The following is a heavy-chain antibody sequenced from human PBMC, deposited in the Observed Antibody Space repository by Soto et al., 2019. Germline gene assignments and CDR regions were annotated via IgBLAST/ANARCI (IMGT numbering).Heavy chain of an antibody. CDR3: ARDGPSDAFDI. Sequence: GGSLRLSCAASGFTFSSYSMNWVRQAPGKGPEWVSSISSSSSYIYYADPVKGRFTISRDNAKNSLYLQMNSLRAEDTAVYYCARDGPSDAFDIWGQGTMVTVSS. CDR1: GFTFSSYS. V-gene: IGHV3-21*01. J-gene: IGHJ3*02. CDR2: ISSSSSYI.